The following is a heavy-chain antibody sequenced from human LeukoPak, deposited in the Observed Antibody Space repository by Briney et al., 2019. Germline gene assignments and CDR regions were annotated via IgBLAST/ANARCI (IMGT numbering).Heavy chain of an antibody. CDR2: ISGSGDTT. V-gene: IGHV3-23*01. CDR1: GFTFSSYA. Sequence: PGGSLRLSCAASGFTFSSYAMGWVRQAPGKGLEWVSAISGSGDTTYYADSVKGRFTISRDNSKNTLSLQMHSLRAEDTAVYYCAKRPSSYGSSTPSWFDPWGQGTLVTVSS. J-gene: IGHJ5*02. CDR3: AKRPSSYGSSTPSWFDP. D-gene: IGHD3-16*02.